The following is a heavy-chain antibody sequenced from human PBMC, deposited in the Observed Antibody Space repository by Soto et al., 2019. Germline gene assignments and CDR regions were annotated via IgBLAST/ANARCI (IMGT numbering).Heavy chain of an antibody. J-gene: IGHJ5*01. CDR2: ISPYSGDT. V-gene: IGHV1-18*01. Sequence: WWPQHETEKGLEWMGWISPYSGDTTYAQTVQGRVTMTTDTSTSTVYMELRSLRSEDTAVYYCARSSGGVFGIIREGTNGLASLGQGSLVPVSS. CDR3: ARSSGGVFGIIREGTNGLAS. D-gene: IGHD3-16*02.